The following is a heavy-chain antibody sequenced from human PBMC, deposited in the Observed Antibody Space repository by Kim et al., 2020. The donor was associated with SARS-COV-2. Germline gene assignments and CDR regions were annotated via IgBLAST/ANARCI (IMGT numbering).Heavy chain of an antibody. J-gene: IGHJ5*02. CDR1: GGSISSGGYY. CDR3: ARGKGPRPYSYGFWWFDP. V-gene: IGHV4-31*03. Sequence: SETLSLTCTVSGGSISSGGYYWSWIRQHPGKGLEWIGYIYYSGSTYYNPSLKSRVTISVDTSKNQFSLKLSSVTAADTAVYYCARGKGPRPYSYGFWWFDPWGQGTLVTVSS. D-gene: IGHD5-18*01. CDR2: IYYSGST.